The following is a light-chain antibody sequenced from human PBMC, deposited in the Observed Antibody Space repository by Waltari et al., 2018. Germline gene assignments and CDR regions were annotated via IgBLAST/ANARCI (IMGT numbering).Light chain of an antibody. Sequence: QPALTPPASVSGSPGQSITLSCPGTSSDVGGYNYVPWYQQHPGKAPTVMIYDVSNRPSGVSNRFSGSKSGSTASLTISGLQAEDEADYYCSSYTNTHTLIFGGGTKLTVL. CDR2: DVS. CDR1: SSDVGGYNY. J-gene: IGLJ2*01. V-gene: IGLV2-14*03. CDR3: SSYTNTHTLI.